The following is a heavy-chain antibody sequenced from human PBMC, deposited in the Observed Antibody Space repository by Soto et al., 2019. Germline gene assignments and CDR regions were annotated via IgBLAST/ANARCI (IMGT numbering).Heavy chain of an antibody. CDR1: GFTFNTYP. D-gene: IGHD3-10*01. CDR2: ISSTAGRTS. CDR3: AKGVLSFHYGMEV. J-gene: IGHJ6*02. Sequence: PGGSLRLSCATSGFTFNTYPMTWVRQAPGKWLEWVSSISSTAGRTSSYADSVKGRFAISRDFSDNTVYLQMNNLRVDDTAVYFCAKGVLSFHYGMEVWGQGXTVTVYS. V-gene: IGHV3-23*01.